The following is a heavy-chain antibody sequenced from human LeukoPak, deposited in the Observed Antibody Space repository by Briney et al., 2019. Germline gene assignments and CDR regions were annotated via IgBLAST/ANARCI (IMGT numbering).Heavy chain of an antibody. Sequence: GGSLRLSCAASGFTFSSYAMSWVRQAPGKGLEWVSAISGSGGSTYYADSVKGRFTIPRDNSKNTLYLQMNSLRAEDTAVYYCAKLVTLRSSVDYWGQGTLVTVSS. CDR1: GFTFSSYA. CDR2: ISGSGGST. J-gene: IGHJ4*02. CDR3: AKLVTLRSSVDY. D-gene: IGHD3-16*01. V-gene: IGHV3-23*01.